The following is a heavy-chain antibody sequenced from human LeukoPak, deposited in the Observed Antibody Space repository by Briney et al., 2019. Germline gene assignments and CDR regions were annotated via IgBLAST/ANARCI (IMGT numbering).Heavy chain of an antibody. CDR3: ARLPGLYSSYFDN. Sequence: SETLSLTCTVSGDSFTRSTYYRGWVRQTPWKGLEWIATMYHRGAKYYNPSLESRVTMSIDSTRFSLKLRSVTAADSGVYYCARLPGLYSSYFDNWGRGALVTVS. CDR1: GDSFTRSTYY. J-gene: IGHJ4*02. D-gene: IGHD2-15*01. V-gene: IGHV4-39*02. CDR2: MYHRGAK.